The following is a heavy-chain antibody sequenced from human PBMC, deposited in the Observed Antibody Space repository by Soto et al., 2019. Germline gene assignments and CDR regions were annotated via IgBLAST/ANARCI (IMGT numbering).Heavy chain of an antibody. CDR3: ARGGSYWARRHYFDS. Sequence: QVQLVQSGAEMKKLGASVKVSCKASGYTFTSYDINWVRQAAGQGPEWMGSVTPRNGDTAFAQKYQGRVTVTSNTSMSTVYMELSNLRSDDTAVYYCARGGSYWARRHYFDSWGQGTLVTVSS. CDR2: VTPRNGDT. D-gene: IGHD2-8*02. CDR1: GYTFTSYD. V-gene: IGHV1-8*02. J-gene: IGHJ4*02.